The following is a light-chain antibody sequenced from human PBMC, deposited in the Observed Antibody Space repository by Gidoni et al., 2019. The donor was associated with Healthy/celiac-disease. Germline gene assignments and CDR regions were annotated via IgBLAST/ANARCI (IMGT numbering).Light chain of an antibody. CDR2: AAP. CDR3: QQLSSYPHT. Sequence: DIQLTQSPSFLSASVGDRVTITCRASQCISSYLAWYQQQPGKAPKRLNYAAPTLQSGVPPRFGGSGSGAVFTITISSVQPEDFATYCYQQLSSYPHTFGGGTKVEIK. J-gene: IGKJ4*01. V-gene: IGKV1-9*01. CDR1: QCISSY.